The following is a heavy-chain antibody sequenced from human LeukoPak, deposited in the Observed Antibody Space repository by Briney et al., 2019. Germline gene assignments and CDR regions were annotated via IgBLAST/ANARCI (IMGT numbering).Heavy chain of an antibody. V-gene: IGHV3-53*01. CDR1: GFTVSSNY. CDR2: IYSGGSI. Sequence: GGSLRLSCAASGFTVSSNYMYWVRQPRGKGLEGISVIYSGGSIYYADSVKRRFTISRDNSKNTVYLQMNSLRAEATVVYYGARGVASGWYTGLDYWGQGTLDTVSS. CDR3: ARGVASGWYTGLDY. J-gene: IGHJ4*02. D-gene: IGHD6-19*01.